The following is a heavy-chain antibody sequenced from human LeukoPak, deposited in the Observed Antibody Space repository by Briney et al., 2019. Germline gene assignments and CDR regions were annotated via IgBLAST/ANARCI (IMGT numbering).Heavy chain of an antibody. J-gene: IGHJ4*02. CDR2: IYYSGST. CDR1: GGSISGSSYY. Sequence: PSETLSLTCTVSGGSISGSSYYWGWIRQPPGKGLAWIGSIYYSGSTYYNPSLKSRVTISVDTSKNQFFLKLSSVTAADTAVYYCASGGGAAAGTGYWGQGTLVTVSS. D-gene: IGHD6-13*01. V-gene: IGHV4-39*01. CDR3: ASGGGAAAGTGY.